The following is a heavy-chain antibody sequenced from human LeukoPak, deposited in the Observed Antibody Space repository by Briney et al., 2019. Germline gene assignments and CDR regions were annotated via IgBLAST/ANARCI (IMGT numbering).Heavy chain of an antibody. J-gene: IGHJ4*02. Sequence: GSQRLSCAASGLTFDDYAMHWVRQAPGKGLEWVSLITWDGDSTFYADSVKCRFTISRDNRKEYVYLQMNSLTVEDTALYRCANEADSHYRYWGQGTLVTVSS. CDR2: ITWDGDST. CDR3: ANEADSHYRY. D-gene: IGHD1-26*01. V-gene: IGHV3-43*02. CDR1: GLTFDDYA.